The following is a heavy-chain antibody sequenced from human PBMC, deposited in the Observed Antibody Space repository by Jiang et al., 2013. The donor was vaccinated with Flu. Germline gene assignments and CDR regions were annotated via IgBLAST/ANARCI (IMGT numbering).Heavy chain of an antibody. V-gene: IGHV4-59*01. D-gene: IGHD6-19*01. CDR2: IYYSGST. CDR3: ARVRDSSGWYAGYYYYGMDV. Sequence: GSGLVKPSETLSLTCTVSGGSISSYYWSWIRQPPGKGLEWIGYIYYSGSTNYNPSLKSRVTISVDTSKNQFSLKLSSVTAADTAVYYCARVRDSSGWYAGYYYYGMDVWGQGTTVTVSS. CDR1: GGSISSYY. J-gene: IGHJ6*02.